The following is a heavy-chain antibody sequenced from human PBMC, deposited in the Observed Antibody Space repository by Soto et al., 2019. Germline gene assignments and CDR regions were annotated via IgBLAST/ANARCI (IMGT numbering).Heavy chain of an antibody. CDR1: GGTFSSYA. CDR3: ARRGTVTTSYYYYGMDV. J-gene: IGHJ6*02. CDR2: IIPIFGTA. V-gene: IGHV1-69*12. Sequence: QVQLVQSGAEVKKPGSSVKVSCKASGGTFSSYAISWVRQAPGQGLEWMGGIIPIFGTANCAQKFQGRVTIAADESTSTAYMELSSLRSEDTAVYYCARRGTVTTSYYYYGMDVWGQGTTVTVSS. D-gene: IGHD4-17*01.